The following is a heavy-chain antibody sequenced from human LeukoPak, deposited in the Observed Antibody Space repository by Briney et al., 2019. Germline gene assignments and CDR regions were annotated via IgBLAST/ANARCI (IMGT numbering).Heavy chain of an antibody. CDR3: ARGGGDWGFHQSDY. Sequence: KPSETLSLTCTVSGGSFSSGSYYWGWIRQPAGKGLEWIGRIYTSGSTNYNPSLKSRVTISVDTSKNQFSLKLSSVTAADTAVYYCARGGGDWGFHQSDYWGQGTLVTVSS. J-gene: IGHJ4*02. D-gene: IGHD2-21*01. CDR1: GGSFSSGSYY. V-gene: IGHV4-61*02. CDR2: IYTSGST.